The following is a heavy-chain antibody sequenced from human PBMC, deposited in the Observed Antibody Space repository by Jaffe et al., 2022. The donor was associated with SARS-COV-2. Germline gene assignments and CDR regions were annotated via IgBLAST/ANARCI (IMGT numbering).Heavy chain of an antibody. J-gene: IGHJ3*02. CDR2: ISSSSSTI. V-gene: IGHV3-48*01. CDR3: ARTVVPAAIPRPFDAFDI. CDR1: GFTFSSYS. D-gene: IGHD2-2*01. Sequence: EVQLVESGGGLVQPGGSLRLSCAASGFTFSSYSMNWVRQAPGKGLEWVSYISSSSSTIYYADSVKGRFTISRDNAKNSLYLQMNSLRAEDTAVYYCARTVVPAAIPRPFDAFDIWGQGTMVTVSS.